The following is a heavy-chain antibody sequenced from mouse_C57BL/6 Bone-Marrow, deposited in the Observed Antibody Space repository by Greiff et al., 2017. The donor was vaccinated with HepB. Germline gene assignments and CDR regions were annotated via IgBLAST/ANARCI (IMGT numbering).Heavy chain of an antibody. D-gene: IGHD3-3*01. Sequence: VQLQQPGAELVKPGASVKMSCKASGYTFTSYWITWVKQRPGQGLEWIGDIYPGSGSTNYNEKFKSKATLTVDTSSSTANMQLSSLTSEDSAVYYCASPGGCVYYAMDYWGQGTSVTVSS. CDR2: IYPGSGST. CDR1: GYTFTSYW. V-gene: IGHV1-55*01. CDR3: ASPGGCVYYAMDY. J-gene: IGHJ4*01.